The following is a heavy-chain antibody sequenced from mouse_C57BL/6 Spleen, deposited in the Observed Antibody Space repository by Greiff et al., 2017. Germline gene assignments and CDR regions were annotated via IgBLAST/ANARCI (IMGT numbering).Heavy chain of an antibody. J-gene: IGHJ3*01. V-gene: IGHV7-3*01. Sequence: EVKLLNPEGGWEHLGGSRSSSGAAPGSPSTDSNLSGVGQPPGKPLGWLGFIRNKANGYTTEYSASVKGRFTISRDNSQSILYLQMNALRAEDSATYYCARYDGYYVPFAYWGQGTLVTVSA. CDR2: IRNKANGYTT. CDR3: ARYDGYYVPFAY. CDR1: GSPSTDSN. D-gene: IGHD2-3*01.